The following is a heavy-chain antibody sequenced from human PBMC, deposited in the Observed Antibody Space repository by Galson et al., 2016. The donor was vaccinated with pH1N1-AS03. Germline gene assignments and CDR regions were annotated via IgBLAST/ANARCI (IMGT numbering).Heavy chain of an antibody. J-gene: IGHJ6*02. V-gene: IGHV1-69*06. D-gene: IGHD5-12*01. CDR1: GGTFSSSL. Sequence: SVKVSCKASGGTFSSSLFNWVRQAPGQGLEWTGGVIPNFDTANYAQKLQGRVTITADITTNTAYMELSSLRSEDTAVYYCAGESFSRDVVDILRLGAYGLDVWGQGTTVTVSS. CDR2: VIPNFDTA. CDR3: AGESFSRDVVDILRLGAYGLDV.